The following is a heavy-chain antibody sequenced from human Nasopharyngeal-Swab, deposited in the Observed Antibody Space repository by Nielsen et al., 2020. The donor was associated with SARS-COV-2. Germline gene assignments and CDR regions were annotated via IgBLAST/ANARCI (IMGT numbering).Heavy chain of an antibody. CDR3: AKDHKMDSGGGVGYMDV. D-gene: IGHD3-16*01. J-gene: IGHJ6*03. Sequence: GGSLRLSCAASGFTFSSYGMHWVRQAPGKGLEWVAFIRYDGFNQHYADSVKGRFTISRDSFKNTLDLQLNSPRAEDTAVYYCAKDHKMDSGGGVGYMDVWGKGTTVTVSS. V-gene: IGHV3-30*02. CDR2: IRYDGFNQ. CDR1: GFTFSSYG.